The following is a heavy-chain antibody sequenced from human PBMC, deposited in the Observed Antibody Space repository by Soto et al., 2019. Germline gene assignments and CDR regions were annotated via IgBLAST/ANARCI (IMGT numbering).Heavy chain of an antibody. V-gene: IGHV4-31*03. Sequence: QVQLQESGPGLVKPSQTLSLTCTVSGGSISSGGYYWSWIRQHPGKGLEWFGYIYYSGSTYYNPYLKSRVTIAVDTSKNQWSLKLSSVTAADTAMYYCARHIVVVNASLHGDAFAIWRQGTMVAVSS. D-gene: IGHD2-21*01. CDR2: IYYSGST. CDR1: GGSISSGGYY. J-gene: IGHJ3*02. CDR3: ARHIVVVNASLHGDAFAI.